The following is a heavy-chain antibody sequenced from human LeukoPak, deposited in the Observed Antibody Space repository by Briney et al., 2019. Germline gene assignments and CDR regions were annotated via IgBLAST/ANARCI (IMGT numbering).Heavy chain of an antibody. CDR2: ISGYTGDT. D-gene: IGHD2-15*01. CDR3: ARAGYCGDGGCRGGSAFDV. CDR1: GHTFTSYG. J-gene: IGHJ3*01. Sequence: ASVKVSCKASGHTFTSYGISWVRQAPGQGLECMGWISGYTGDTKYAQILQGRFTVTTDTSTSTAYMELRSLTYDDTAVYYCARAGYCGDGGCRGGSAFDVWGQGTMVTVSS. V-gene: IGHV1-18*01.